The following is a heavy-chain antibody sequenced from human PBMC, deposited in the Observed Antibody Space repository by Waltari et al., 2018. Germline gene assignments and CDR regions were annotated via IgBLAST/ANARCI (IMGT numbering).Heavy chain of an antibody. V-gene: IGHV3-53*02. CDR3: ARAPDDSSSWYPVDY. D-gene: IGHD6-13*01. CDR2: IYIGGST. Sequence: EVQLVETGGGLIQPGGSLRLSCAASGFTVSSNYMSWVRQAPGKGLEWVSVIYIGGSTYYADSVKGRFTISRDNSKNTLYLQMNSLRAEDTAVYYCARAPDDSSSWYPVDYWGQGTLVTVSS. J-gene: IGHJ4*02. CDR1: GFTVSSNY.